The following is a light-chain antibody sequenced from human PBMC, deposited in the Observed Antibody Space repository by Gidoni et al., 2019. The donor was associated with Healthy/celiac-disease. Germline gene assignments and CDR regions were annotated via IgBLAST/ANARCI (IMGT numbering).Light chain of an antibody. J-gene: IGLJ2*01. Sequence: QSVLTQPPSVSAAPGQKVTISCSGSSSNLGNNYVSGYQQLPGTAPKLLLYDNNKRTPGNSGRFSGSKAGTATTLGITGLQTGDEADYYCGTWDSSLSAVVFGGGTKLTVL. CDR3: GTWDSSLSAVV. CDR2: DNN. CDR1: SSNLGNNY. V-gene: IGLV1-51*01.